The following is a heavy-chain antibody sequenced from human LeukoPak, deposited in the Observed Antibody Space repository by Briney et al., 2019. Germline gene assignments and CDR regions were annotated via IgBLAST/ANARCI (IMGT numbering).Heavy chain of an antibody. CDR2: ISASGGST. V-gene: IGHV3-23*01. Sequence: PGGSLRLSCAASGFTFGSYAMSWVRRAPGKGLDWISAISASGGSTYYADSVNGRFTISRDNPKNTVYLQMNSLRADDTAVFYCARACSDGSCYSAAFDVWGQGTMVTVSS. J-gene: IGHJ3*01. CDR3: ARACSDGSCYSAAFDV. CDR1: GFTFGSYA. D-gene: IGHD2-15*01.